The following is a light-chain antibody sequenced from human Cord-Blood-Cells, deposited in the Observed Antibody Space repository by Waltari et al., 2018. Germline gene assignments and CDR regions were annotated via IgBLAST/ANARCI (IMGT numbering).Light chain of an antibody. CDR1: SSNIGSNT. J-gene: IGLJ2*01. V-gene: IGLV1-44*01. CDR3: AAWDDSLNGVV. Sequence: QSVLTQPPSASGTPGQRVTISCSGSSSNIGSNTVNWYQQLPATAPNLLIYSNNPRPSGVPDRFSGSKSGTSASLAISGLQSEDEADYYCAAWDDSLNGVVFGGGTKLTVL. CDR2: SNN.